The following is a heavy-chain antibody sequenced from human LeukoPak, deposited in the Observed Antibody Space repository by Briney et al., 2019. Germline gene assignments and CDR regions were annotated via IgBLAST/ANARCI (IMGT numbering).Heavy chain of an antibody. CDR1: GYTFTSYY. Sequence: ASVKVSCKASGYTFTSYYMHWVRQAPGQGLEWMGWMNPNSGNTGYAQKFQGRVTITRNTSISTAYMELSSLRSEDTAVYYCARGGVGAPYYYYYYMDVWGKGTTVTVSS. D-gene: IGHD1-26*01. V-gene: IGHV1-8*03. CDR2: MNPNSGNT. CDR3: ARGGVGAPYYYYYYMDV. J-gene: IGHJ6*03.